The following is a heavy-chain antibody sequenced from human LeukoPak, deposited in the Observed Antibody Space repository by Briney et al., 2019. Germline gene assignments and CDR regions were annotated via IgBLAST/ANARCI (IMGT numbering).Heavy chain of an antibody. Sequence: GGSLRLSCAASGFIFSSYGMSWVRQAPGKGLEWVSSISGSGGSTYYADSVKGRFTISRDNSKNTLYLQMNSLRAEDTAVYYCAKTLIEQWLVVGWGQGTLVTVSS. CDR2: ISGSGGST. J-gene: IGHJ4*02. V-gene: IGHV3-23*01. CDR3: AKTLIEQWLVVG. D-gene: IGHD6-19*01. CDR1: GFIFSSYG.